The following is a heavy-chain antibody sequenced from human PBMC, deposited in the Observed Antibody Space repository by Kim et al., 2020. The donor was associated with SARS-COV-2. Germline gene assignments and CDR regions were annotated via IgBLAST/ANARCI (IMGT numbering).Heavy chain of an antibody. D-gene: IGHD6-13*01. J-gene: IGHJ6*02. CDR1: GFTFSNAW. CDR2: IKSKTDGGTT. Sequence: GGSLRLSCAASGFTFSNAWMSWVRQAPGKGLEWVGRIKSKTDGGTTDYAAPVKGRFTISRDDSKNTLYLQMNSLKTEDTAVYYCTTGPLAGYSSSWYLYGMDVWGQGTTVTVSS. V-gene: IGHV3-15*01. CDR3: TTGPLAGYSSSWYLYGMDV.